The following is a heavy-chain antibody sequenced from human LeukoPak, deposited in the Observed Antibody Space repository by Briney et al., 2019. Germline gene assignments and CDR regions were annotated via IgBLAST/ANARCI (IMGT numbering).Heavy chain of an antibody. D-gene: IGHD3-22*01. CDR1: GDSVSGYY. CDR2: IYYSGST. CDR3: ARYYDSSGYYHYYYFDY. Sequence: SETLSLTCTVSGDSVSGYYGSWIRQPPGKGLEWIGYIYYSGSTNYNPSLKSRVTISVDTSKNQFSLKLSFVTAADTAVYYCARYYDSSGYYHYYYFDYWGQGTLVTVSS. V-gene: IGHV4-59*02. J-gene: IGHJ4*02.